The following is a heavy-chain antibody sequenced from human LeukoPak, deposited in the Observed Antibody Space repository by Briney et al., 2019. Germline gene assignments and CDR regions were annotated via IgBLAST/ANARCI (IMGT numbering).Heavy chain of an antibody. CDR2: IIPIFGTA. CDR1: GGTFSSYA. Sequence: ASVKVSCKASGGTFSSYAISWVRQAPGQGLEWMGGIIPIFGTANYAQKFQGRVTITTDESTSTAYMELSSLRSGDTAVYYCASFGYDILTGRIGSIDYWGQGTLVTVSS. J-gene: IGHJ4*02. V-gene: IGHV1-69*05. CDR3: ASFGYDILTGRIGSIDY. D-gene: IGHD3-9*01.